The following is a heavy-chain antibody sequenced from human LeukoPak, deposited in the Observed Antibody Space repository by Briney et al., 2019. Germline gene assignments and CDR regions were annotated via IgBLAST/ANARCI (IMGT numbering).Heavy chain of an antibody. D-gene: IGHD3-9*01. J-gene: IGHJ3*02. V-gene: IGHV3-30*18. CDR1: GITFSSYG. Sequence: QPGRSLRLSCAASGITFSSYGMNWVRQAPGKGLEWVAVISYDGSDKYYADSVKGRFTISRDNSKNTLYLQMNNLRAEDTAVYYCAKGRLQYFDWSAFDIWGQGTMVTVSS. CDR3: AKGRLQYFDWSAFDI. CDR2: ISYDGSDK.